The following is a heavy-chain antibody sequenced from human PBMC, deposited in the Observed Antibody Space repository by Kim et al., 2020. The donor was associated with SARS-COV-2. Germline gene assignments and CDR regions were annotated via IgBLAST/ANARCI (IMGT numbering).Heavy chain of an antibody. J-gene: IGHJ4*02. CDR3: ATSIAAAGKGDY. Sequence: ASVKVSCKASGYTFTSYAMHWVRQAPGQRLEWMGWINAGNGNTKYSQKFQGRVTITRDTSASTAYMELSSLRSEDTAVYYCATSIAAAGKGDYWGQGTLVTVSS. V-gene: IGHV1-3*01. CDR1: GYTFTSYA. CDR2: INAGNGNT. D-gene: IGHD6-13*01.